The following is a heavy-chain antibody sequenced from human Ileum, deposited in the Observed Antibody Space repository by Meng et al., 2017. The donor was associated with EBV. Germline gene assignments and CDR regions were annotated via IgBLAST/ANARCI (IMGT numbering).Heavy chain of an antibody. CDR1: GGSISSSNW. CDR3: ARDFGPHQLWY. Sequence: QLQVQGPGPGLGKPSGPLSITCAVSGGSISSSNWWSWVRQPPGKGLEWIGEIYHSGSTNYNPSLKSRVTISVDKSKNQFSLKLSSVTAADTAVYYCARDFGPHQLWYWGQGTLVTVSS. D-gene: IGHD3-16*01. CDR2: IYHSGST. V-gene: IGHV4-4*02. J-gene: IGHJ4*02.